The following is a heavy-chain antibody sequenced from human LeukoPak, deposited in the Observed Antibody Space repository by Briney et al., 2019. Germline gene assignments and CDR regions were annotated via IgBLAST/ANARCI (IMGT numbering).Heavy chain of an antibody. CDR1: VYTHTTHG. CDR2: ISDHNGNT. CDR3: ARDGYFDL. J-gene: IGHJ2*01. Sequence: ASVKVSRKPSVYTHTTHGIAGVRHDPRQGLEWMGWISDHNGNTNYAQSLQRRITMTTDTSTYTAYMELRSLRSGDTAVCYFARDGYFDLWGRGTLVTVSS. V-gene: IGHV1-18*01.